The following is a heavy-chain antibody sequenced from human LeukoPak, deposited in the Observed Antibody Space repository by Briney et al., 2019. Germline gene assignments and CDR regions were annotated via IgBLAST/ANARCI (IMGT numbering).Heavy chain of an antibody. D-gene: IGHD3-22*01. CDR3: AKDKPTYYYDSSGLFDY. CDR2: RREDGSVR. V-gene: IGHV3-7*03. CDR1: GFPFSTYW. J-gene: IGHJ4*02. Sequence: GGSLILSCAGSGFPFSTYWMTWVREAPGKGLEWVANRREDGSVRYNVDSVKGRFTISRDNSKNTLYLQMNSLRAEDTAVYYCAKDKPTYYYDSSGLFDYWGQGTLVTVSS.